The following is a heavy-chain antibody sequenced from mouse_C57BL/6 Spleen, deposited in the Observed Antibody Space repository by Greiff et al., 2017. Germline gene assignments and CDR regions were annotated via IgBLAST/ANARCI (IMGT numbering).Heavy chain of an antibody. D-gene: IGHD2-1*01. Sequence: VQLQQSGPELVKPGASVKISCKASGYAFSSSWMNWVKQRPGKGLEWIGRIYPGDGDTNYNGKFKGKATLTADKSSSTAYMQLSSLTSEDSAVYFCARGGGNPLADWGQGTLVTVSA. CDR1: GYAFSSSW. CDR3: ARGGGNPLAD. CDR2: IYPGDGDT. V-gene: IGHV1-82*01. J-gene: IGHJ3*01.